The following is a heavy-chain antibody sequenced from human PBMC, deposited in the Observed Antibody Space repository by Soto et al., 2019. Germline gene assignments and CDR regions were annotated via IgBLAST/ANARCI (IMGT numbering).Heavy chain of an antibody. Sequence: QVQVVESGGGVVQPGTSMRLSCVASGSMFGSHGFHWVRQAPGKGLEWVAHISYDGSKKYYEDSVKGRFTISRDNSKSLVYLQIDTVRLEDTALYHCARAKLTGDEFAIDVWGQGTTVIVSS. D-gene: IGHD7-27*01. CDR3: ARAKLTGDEFAIDV. CDR2: ISYDGSKK. J-gene: IGHJ6*02. V-gene: IGHV3-30*19. CDR1: GSMFGSHG.